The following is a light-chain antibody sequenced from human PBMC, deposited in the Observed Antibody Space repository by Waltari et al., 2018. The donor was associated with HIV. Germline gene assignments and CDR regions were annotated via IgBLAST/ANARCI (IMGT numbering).Light chain of an antibody. CDR1: QSVSSSY. CDR2: GAS. Sequence: EIVLTQSPGTLSLSPGARATLSCRASQSVSSSYLAWYQHKPGQAPRLLIYGASSRATGIPDRFSGSGSGTDFTLTISRLEPEDFAVYYCQQYGSSPPRTFGQGTKVEIK. V-gene: IGKV3-20*01. J-gene: IGKJ1*01. CDR3: QQYGSSPPRT.